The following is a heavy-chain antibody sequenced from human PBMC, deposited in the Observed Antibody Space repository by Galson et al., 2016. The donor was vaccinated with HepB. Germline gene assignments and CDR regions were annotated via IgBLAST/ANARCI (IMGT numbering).Heavy chain of an antibody. CDR2: VYWDDHK. CDR1: GFSLRTRGVG. D-gene: IGHD4-17*01. V-gene: IGHV2-5*02. CDR3: EHTGPPRTDDDYRPWSFDL. Sequence: PALVKPTQTLTLTCTFSGFSLRTRGVGVGWIRQPPGKALEWFALVYWDDHKRYSPSLQSRLTITKDTSKNQVVLTMTNMDPVDTATYYCEHTGPPRTDDDYRPWSFDLWGQGTLVTVSS. J-gene: IGHJ2*01.